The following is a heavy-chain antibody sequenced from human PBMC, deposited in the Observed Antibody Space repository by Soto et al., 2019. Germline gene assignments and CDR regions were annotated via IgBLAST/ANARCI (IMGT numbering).Heavy chain of an antibody. CDR3: ERDPPRYFTSSPEGAGP. Sequence: QVQLVQSGTEVKKPGASVKVSCKASGYTFTDSHIHWVRQASGQGLEWLGWINPKTGDTNYPQKFQGRITMTRDTSMSTAYMELTNLTSDDTAVYYCERDPPRYFTSSPEGAGPWGQGTLVTVSS. D-gene: IGHD2-21*01. V-gene: IGHV1-2*02. CDR1: GYTFTDSH. CDR2: INPKTGDT. J-gene: IGHJ5*02.